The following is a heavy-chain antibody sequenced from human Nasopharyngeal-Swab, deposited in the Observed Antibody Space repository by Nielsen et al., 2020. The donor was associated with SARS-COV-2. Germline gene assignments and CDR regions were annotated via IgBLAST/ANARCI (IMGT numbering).Heavy chain of an antibody. Sequence: GESLKISWAASGFTFSGSAMHWVRQASGKGLGWVGRIRSKANSYATAYAASVKGRFTISRDDSKNTAYLQMNSLKTEDTAVYYCTSRYSYGLWGQGTLVTVSS. V-gene: IGHV3-73*01. CDR2: IRSKANSYAT. D-gene: IGHD5-18*01. J-gene: IGHJ4*02. CDR3: TSRYSYGL. CDR1: GFTFSGSA.